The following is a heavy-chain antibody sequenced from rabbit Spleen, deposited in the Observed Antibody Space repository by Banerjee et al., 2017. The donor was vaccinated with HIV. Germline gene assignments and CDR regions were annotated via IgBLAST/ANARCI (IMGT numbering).Heavy chain of an antibody. Sequence: EQLEESGGGLVKPEGSLTLTCKASGVSFSDKDVMCWVRQAPGKGLEWIACIYAGSSGTTYYASWAKGRFTISITSSTTVTLQMTSLTAADTATYFCAKSDAAGSWSLDLWGPGTLVTVS. CDR2: IYAGSSGTT. CDR3: AKSDAAGSWSLDL. J-gene: IGHJ3*01. CDR1: GVSFSDKDV. V-gene: IGHV1S45*01. D-gene: IGHD4-2*01.